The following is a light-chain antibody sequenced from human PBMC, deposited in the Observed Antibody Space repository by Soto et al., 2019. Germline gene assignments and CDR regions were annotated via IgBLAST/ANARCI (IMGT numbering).Light chain of an antibody. J-gene: IGLJ1*01. V-gene: IGLV2-23*01. Sequence: QSALTEPASVSGYPGQSITVSCAGTSSDVGGYNLVSWYQQHPGKAPKLIIYEGTERPSGISPRFSGSKSGNTASLSISGLQAEDEADYYCSSYTSSSIYVFGSGTKVTVL. CDR2: EGT. CDR3: SSYTSSSIYV. CDR1: SSDVGGYNL.